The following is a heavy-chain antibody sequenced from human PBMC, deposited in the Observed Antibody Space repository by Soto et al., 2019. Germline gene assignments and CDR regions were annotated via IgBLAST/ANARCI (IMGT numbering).Heavy chain of an antibody. Sequence: EVQLLESGGGLVQPGGSLRLSCAASGFTFSSYGMSWVRQAPGKGLEWVSAIRSGGGSTYYADSVKGRFTISRDNSKNTLYLQMNSLRAEDTDIYYWAKVTCLVDPFDYWGQGTLVTVSS. D-gene: IGHD6-19*01. CDR1: GFTFSSYG. V-gene: IGHV3-23*01. CDR2: IRSGGGST. J-gene: IGHJ4*02. CDR3: AKVTCLVDPFDY.